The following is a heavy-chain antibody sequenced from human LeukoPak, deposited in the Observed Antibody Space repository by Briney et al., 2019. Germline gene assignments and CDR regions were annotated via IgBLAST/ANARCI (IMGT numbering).Heavy chain of an antibody. J-gene: IGHJ6*02. CDR1: GFTFSSYS. Sequence: GGSLRLSCAASGFTFSSYSMNWVRQAPGKGLEWVSSISSSNNYIYYADSVKGRFTISRDNAKNSLYLQMNSLRAEDTAVYYCARDWSGSYSFGMDVWGQGTTVTVSS. D-gene: IGHD1-26*01. CDR2: ISSSNNYI. V-gene: IGHV3-21*01. CDR3: ARDWSGSYSFGMDV.